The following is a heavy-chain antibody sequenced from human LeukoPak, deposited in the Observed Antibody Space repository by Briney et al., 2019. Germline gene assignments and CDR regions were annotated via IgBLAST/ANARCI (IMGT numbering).Heavy chain of an antibody. V-gene: IGHV3-74*01. CDR2: ISTDGSTT. CDR3: AKDFRIGYSAHFDY. D-gene: IGHD2-21*01. Sequence: PGGSLRLSCSASGFTFSTYAMHWVRQAPGKGLVWVSRISTDGSTTTYADSVKGRFSISRDNSKNTLYLQMDSLRGEDTAVYYCAKDFRIGYSAHFDYWGQGALVTVSS. CDR1: GFTFSTYA. J-gene: IGHJ4*02.